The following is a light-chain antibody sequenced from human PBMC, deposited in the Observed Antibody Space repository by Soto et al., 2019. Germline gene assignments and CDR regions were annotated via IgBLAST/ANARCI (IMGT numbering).Light chain of an antibody. CDR2: GGS. V-gene: IGKV3-11*01. CDR3: QQRSNWPPT. Sequence: EIVLTQYPGTLSLSPGERATLSCRASQSVSSNHLAWYQQKPGQAPRLLIYGGSSRATGIPARFSGSGSGTDFTLTISSLEPEDFAVYYCQQRSNWPPTFGQGTKVDI. CDR1: QSVSSN. J-gene: IGKJ1*01.